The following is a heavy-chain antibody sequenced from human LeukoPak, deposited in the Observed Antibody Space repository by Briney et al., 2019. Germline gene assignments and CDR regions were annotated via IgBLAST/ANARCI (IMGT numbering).Heavy chain of an antibody. CDR2: INHSGST. V-gene: IGHV4-34*01. Sequence: SETLSLTCAVYGGSFCGYYWSWIRQPPGKGLEWIGEINHSGSTNYNPSLKSRVTISVDTSKNQFSLKLSSVTAADTAVYYCARDPTENDAFDIWGQGTMVTVSS. CDR3: ARDPTENDAFDI. CDR1: GGSFCGYY. J-gene: IGHJ3*02.